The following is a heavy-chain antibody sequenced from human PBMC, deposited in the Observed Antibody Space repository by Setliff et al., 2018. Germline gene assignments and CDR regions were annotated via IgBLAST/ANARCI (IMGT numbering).Heavy chain of an antibody. J-gene: IGHJ4*02. D-gene: IGHD4-17*01. CDR2: IHPSGDST. Sequence: ASVKVSCKASGYTFTNHYIHWVRQAPGQGLEWMGVIHPSGDSTSYAQKFQGRVTMTRDTSTSTVYMELSSLTSEDTAVYYCARWGYYYGGNDYWGQGTLGTVSS. CDR1: GYTFTNHY. V-gene: IGHV1-46*01. CDR3: ARWGYYYGGNDY.